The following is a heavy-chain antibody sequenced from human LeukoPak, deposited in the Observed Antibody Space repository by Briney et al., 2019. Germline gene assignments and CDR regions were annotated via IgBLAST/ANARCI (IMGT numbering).Heavy chain of an antibody. CDR2: IYYSGST. J-gene: IGHJ4*02. Sequence: SETLSLTSTVSGGSISSYYWSWIRQPPGKGLEWIGYIYYSGSTNYNPSLKSRVTISVDTSKNQFSLKLSSVTAADTAVYYCARGSSGWYYFDYWGQGTLVTVSS. V-gene: IGHV4-59*01. CDR1: GGSISSYY. CDR3: ARGSSGWYYFDY. D-gene: IGHD6-19*01.